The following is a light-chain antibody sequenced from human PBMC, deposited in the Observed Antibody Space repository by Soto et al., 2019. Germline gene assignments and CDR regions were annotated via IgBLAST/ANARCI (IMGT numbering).Light chain of an antibody. J-gene: IGLJ1*01. CDR2: DVS. Sequence: QSVLPQPASVSGSPGQSITISCTGSTSDIGGYNYVSWFQHHPGKAPKLMIYDVSNRPSGVSNRFSGSKSGDTASLTISGLQAEDEADYYCSSYTSNTTPYVFGTGTKVTVL. CDR1: TSDIGGYNY. CDR3: SSYTSNTTPYV. V-gene: IGLV2-14*03.